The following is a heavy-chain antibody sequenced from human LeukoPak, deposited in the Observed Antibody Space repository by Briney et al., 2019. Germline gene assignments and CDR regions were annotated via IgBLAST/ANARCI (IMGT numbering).Heavy chain of an antibody. J-gene: IGHJ4*02. D-gene: IGHD3-10*01. CDR1: GYTFTGYY. CDR2: MNPNSGNT. Sequence: ASVKVSCKASGYTFTGYYMHWVRQAPGQGLEWMGWMNPNSGNTGYAQKFQGRVTMTRNTSISTAYMELSSLRSEDTAVYYCARYGSGLTDWGQGILVTVSP. V-gene: IGHV1-8*02. CDR3: ARYGSGLTD.